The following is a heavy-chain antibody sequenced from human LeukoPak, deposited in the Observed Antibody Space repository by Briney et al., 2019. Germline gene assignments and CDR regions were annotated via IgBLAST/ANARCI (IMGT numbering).Heavy chain of an antibody. Sequence: GGSLRLSCAASGFTFTNYEMNWVRQAPGKGLEWVSYISSSGRIIYDADSVKGRFTISRDNAQKSLYLQMNSLRADDTAVYYCAREAFSGYDYFDYWGQGTLVTVSS. CDR2: ISSSGRII. V-gene: IGHV3-48*03. J-gene: IGHJ4*02. CDR3: AREAFSGYDYFDY. CDR1: GFTFTNYE. D-gene: IGHD5-12*01.